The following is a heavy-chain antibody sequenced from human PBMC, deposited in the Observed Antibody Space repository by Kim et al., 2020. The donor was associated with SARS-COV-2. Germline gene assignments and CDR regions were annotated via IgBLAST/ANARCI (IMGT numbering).Heavy chain of an antibody. D-gene: IGHD3-9*01. V-gene: IGHV3-43*02. CDR1: GFTIDDYD. CDR2: ISGNSDNT. Sequence: GGSLRLSCAASGFTIDDYDMYWVRQAPGKGLEWVALISGNSDNTYYADSVEGRFTISRDNSKNSLYLQMNSLRTEDTALYYCARDIGNIVTATGDYWGQGTLVTVSS. CDR3: ARDIGNIVTATGDY. J-gene: IGHJ4*02.